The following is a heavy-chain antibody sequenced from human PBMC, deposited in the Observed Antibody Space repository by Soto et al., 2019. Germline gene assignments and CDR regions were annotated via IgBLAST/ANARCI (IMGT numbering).Heavy chain of an antibody. D-gene: IGHD5-18*01. CDR2: IIPILGIA. V-gene: IGHV1-69*02. CDR3: ARNRGGYSYGYFGYMDV. CDR1: GGTFSSYT. Sequence: SVKVSCKASGGTFSSYTISWVRQAPGQGLEWMGRIIPILGIANYAQKFQGRVTITADKSTSTAYMELSSLRSEDTAVYYCARNRGGYSYGYFGYMDVWGKGTTVTVSS. J-gene: IGHJ6*03.